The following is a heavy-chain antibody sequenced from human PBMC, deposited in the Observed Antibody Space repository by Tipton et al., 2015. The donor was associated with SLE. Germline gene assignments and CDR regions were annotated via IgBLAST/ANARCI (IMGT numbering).Heavy chain of an antibody. Sequence: RSLRLSCAASGFTFSSYTLHWVRQAPGKGLEWVAVISYGGSNKYYADSVKGRFTISRDNSKNTLNLQMNSLRAEDTAVYYCASQLVLHYSGLDVWGQGTTVTVSS. J-gene: IGHJ6*02. CDR1: GFTFSSYT. V-gene: IGHV3-30*04. D-gene: IGHD2/OR15-2a*01. CDR3: ASQLVLHYSGLDV. CDR2: ISYGGSNK.